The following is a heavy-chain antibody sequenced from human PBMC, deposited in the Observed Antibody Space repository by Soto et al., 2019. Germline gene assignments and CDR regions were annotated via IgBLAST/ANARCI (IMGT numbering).Heavy chain of an antibody. Sequence: QVQLVQSGAEVKKPGSSVKVSCKASGGTFSSYTISWVRQAPGQGLEWMGRIIPILGIANYAQKFQGRVTITADKSTSTAYMELSSLRSEDTAVYYCARDPGYCSGGSCYPDAFDIWGQGTMVTVS. CDR2: IIPILGIA. V-gene: IGHV1-69*08. CDR3: ARDPGYCSGGSCYPDAFDI. CDR1: GGTFSSYT. J-gene: IGHJ3*02. D-gene: IGHD2-15*01.